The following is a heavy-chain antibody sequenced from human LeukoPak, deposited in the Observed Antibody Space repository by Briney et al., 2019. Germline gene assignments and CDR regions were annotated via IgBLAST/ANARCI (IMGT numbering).Heavy chain of an antibody. Sequence: ASVKVSCKASGYTFTGYYMHWVRQAPGQGLEWMGWINPNGGGTNYAQKFQGRVTMTRDRSISTAYMELSSLRSDDAAVYYCARDVRPGSYCDYWGQGTLVTVPS. D-gene: IGHD1-26*01. J-gene: IGHJ4*02. CDR2: INPNGGGT. V-gene: IGHV1-2*02. CDR3: ARDVRPGSYCDY. CDR1: GYTFTGYY.